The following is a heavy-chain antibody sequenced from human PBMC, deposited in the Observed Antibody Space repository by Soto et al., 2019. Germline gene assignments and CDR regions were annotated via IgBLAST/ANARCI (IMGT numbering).Heavy chain of an antibody. CDR3: AKVKKDTGYYFDY. Sequence: GGSLRLSCAASGFTFSSYAMSWVRQAPGKGLEWVSAISGSGGSTYYADSVKGRFTISRDNSKNTLYLQMNSLRAEDTAVYSCAKVKKDTGYYFDYWGQGTLVTVSS. V-gene: IGHV3-23*01. CDR1: GFTFSSYA. J-gene: IGHJ4*02. CDR2: ISGSGGST. D-gene: IGHD2-15*01.